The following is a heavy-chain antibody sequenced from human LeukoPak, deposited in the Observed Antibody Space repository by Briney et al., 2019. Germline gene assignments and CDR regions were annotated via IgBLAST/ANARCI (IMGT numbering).Heavy chain of an antibody. CDR2: INPSGGST. J-gene: IGHJ4*02. V-gene: IGHV1-46*03. Sequence: ASVEVSFKASWYPFTSYYMHWGRPAPGQGLEWVGIINPSGGSTSYAQKFQGRVTMTRDTSTSTVYMELGSLRSEDTAVYYCARDHHSNIVATIKGQQLVREDYWGQGTLVTVSS. CDR1: WYPFTSYY. D-gene: IGHD5-12*01. CDR3: ARDHHSNIVATIKGQQLVREDY.